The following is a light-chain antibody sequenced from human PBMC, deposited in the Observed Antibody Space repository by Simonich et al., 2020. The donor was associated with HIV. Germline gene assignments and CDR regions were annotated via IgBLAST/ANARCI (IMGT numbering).Light chain of an antibody. CDR2: LGS. V-gene: IGKV2-28*01. CDR1: QSLLYSNGYNY. Sequence: DIVMTQSPLSLPVTPGEPASISCRCSQSLLYSNGYNYLDWYLQKPGQSPQLLIYLGSTRASGVPDSFRGSGSGTDFTLKITRVEAEDVGVYYCMQALQTPITFGQGTRLEIK. J-gene: IGKJ5*01. CDR3: MQALQTPIT.